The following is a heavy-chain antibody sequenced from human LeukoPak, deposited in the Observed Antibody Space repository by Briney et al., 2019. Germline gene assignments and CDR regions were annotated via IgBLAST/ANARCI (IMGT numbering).Heavy chain of an antibody. J-gene: IGHJ4*02. CDR1: GYTFTSYG. D-gene: IGHD3-3*01. Sequence: GASVKVSCKASGYTFTSYGISWVRQAPGQGLEWMGWISAYNGNTNYAQKLQGRVTMTTDTSTSTAYMELRSLRSDDTAVYYCAREGYDFWSGYSGDYWGQGTLVTVSS. CDR2: ISAYNGNT. CDR3: AREGYDFWSGYSGDY. V-gene: IGHV1-18*01.